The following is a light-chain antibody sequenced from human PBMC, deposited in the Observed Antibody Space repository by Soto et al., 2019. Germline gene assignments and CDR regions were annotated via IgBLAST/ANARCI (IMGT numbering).Light chain of an antibody. V-gene: IGLV3-21*04. CDR2: YDS. CDR1: NIGSKS. J-gene: IGLJ2*01. CDR3: QVWDSSSDRVV. Sequence: SYELTQPPSVSVAPGKTARITCGGNNIGSKSVHWYQQKPGQAPVLVIYYDSDRPSGIPERCSGSNSGNTATLTISRVEAGDEADYYCQVWDSSSDRVVFGGGTKVTVL.